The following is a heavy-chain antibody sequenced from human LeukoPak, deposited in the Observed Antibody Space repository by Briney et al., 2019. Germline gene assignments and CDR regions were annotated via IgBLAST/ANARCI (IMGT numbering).Heavy chain of an antibody. J-gene: IGHJ4*02. CDR3: AIVGATNSFDY. CDR2: IIPIFGTA. CDR1: GGTFSSYA. V-gene: IGHV1-69*05. D-gene: IGHD1-26*01. Sequence: GASVKVSCKASGGTFSSYAISWVRQAPGQVLEWMGGIIPIFGTANYAQKFQGRVTITTDESTSTAYMELSSLRSEDTAVYYCAIVGATNSFDYWGQGTLVTVSS.